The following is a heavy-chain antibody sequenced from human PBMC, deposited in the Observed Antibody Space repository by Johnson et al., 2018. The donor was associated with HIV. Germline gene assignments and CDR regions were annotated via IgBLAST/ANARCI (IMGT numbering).Heavy chain of an antibody. V-gene: IGHV3-30*18. D-gene: IGHD1-1*01. CDR3: ANPTGSDAFDI. CDR2: ISYDGTYE. Sequence: QVQLVESGGGWVKPGGSLKLSCAASGFTFSTYGMHWVRQAPGKGLEWVAVISYDGTYEFYADSVKGRFTISRDNSKNTLYLQMNSLRAEDTAVYYCANPTGSDAFDIWGQGTMVTVSS. CDR1: GFTFSTYG. J-gene: IGHJ3*02.